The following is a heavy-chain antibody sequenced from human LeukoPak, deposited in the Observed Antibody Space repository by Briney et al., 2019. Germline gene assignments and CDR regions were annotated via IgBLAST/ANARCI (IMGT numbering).Heavy chain of an antibody. V-gene: IGHV1-46*01. CDR3: ARATEGGYLGT. CDR2: INPSGGST. Sequence: ASVKVSCKASGGTFTSYYMHWVRQAPGQGLEWMGIINPSGGSTSYAQKFQGRVTMTRDTSTSTVYMELSSLRSEDTAVYYCARATEGGYLGTWGQGTLVTVSS. CDR1: GGTFTSYY. D-gene: IGHD5-12*01. J-gene: IGHJ5*02.